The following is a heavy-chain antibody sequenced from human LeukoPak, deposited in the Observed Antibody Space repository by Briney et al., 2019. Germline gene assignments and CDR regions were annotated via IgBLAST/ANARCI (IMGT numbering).Heavy chain of an antibody. CDR3: ARMAADIIDY. V-gene: IGHV1-8*01. Sequence: ASVKVSCKASGYTFTSYDINWVRQATGQGREWMGWMNPNSGNTGHAQKFQGRVTMTRNTSISTAYMELSSLRSEDRAVYYCARMAADIIDYWGQGTLVTVSS. CDR1: GYTFTSYD. CDR2: MNPNSGNT. D-gene: IGHD5-12*01. J-gene: IGHJ4*02.